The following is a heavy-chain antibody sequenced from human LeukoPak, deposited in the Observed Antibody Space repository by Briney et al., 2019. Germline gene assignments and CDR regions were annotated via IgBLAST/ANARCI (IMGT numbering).Heavy chain of an antibody. CDR1: GFTFSSYW. CDR3: AKGYCSSTSCYFDY. D-gene: IGHD2-2*01. CDR2: ISWNSGSI. V-gene: IGHV3-9*01. Sequence: GGSLRLSCAASGFTFSSYWMSWVRQAPGKGLEWVSGISWNSGSIGYADSVKGRFTISRDNAKNSLYLQMNSLRAEDTALYYCAKGYCSSTSCYFDYWGQGTLVTVSS. J-gene: IGHJ4*02.